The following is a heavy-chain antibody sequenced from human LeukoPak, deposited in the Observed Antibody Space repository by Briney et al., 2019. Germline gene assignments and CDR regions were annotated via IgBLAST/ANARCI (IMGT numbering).Heavy chain of an antibody. CDR2: IDPSSTYI. D-gene: IGHD4-17*01. J-gene: IGHJ4*02. CDR1: GFAFSSYS. V-gene: IGHV3-21*01. CDR3: TRGSYGDYEY. Sequence: GGSLRLSCAASGFAFSSYSMNWVRQAPGKGLEWVSSIDPSSTYIYYADSVKGRFTISRDNAQNSLYLQMNSLRAEDTAVYYCTRGSYGDYEYWGQGTLVTVSS.